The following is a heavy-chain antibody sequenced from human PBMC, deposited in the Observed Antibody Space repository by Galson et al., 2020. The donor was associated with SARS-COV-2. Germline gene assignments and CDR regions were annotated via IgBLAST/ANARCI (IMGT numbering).Heavy chain of an antibody. CDR2: FDPDDGET. V-gene: IGHV1-24*01. D-gene: IGHD6-19*01. Sequence: ASVKVSCKVSGYTLTELSMHWVRQAPGKGLEWMGGFDPDDGETIYAQKFQGRVTMTEDTSTDTAYMELSSLRSEDTAVYYCATTSPIAVDRWFDPWGQGTLVTVSS. J-gene: IGHJ5*02. CDR1: GYTLTELS. CDR3: ATTSPIAVDRWFDP.